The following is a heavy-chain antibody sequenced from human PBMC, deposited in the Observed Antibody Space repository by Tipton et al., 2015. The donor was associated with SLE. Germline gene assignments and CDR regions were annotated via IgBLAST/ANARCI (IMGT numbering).Heavy chain of an antibody. CDR2: IRYDGSNK. Sequence: SLRLSCVASGFTFKNYDMHWVRQAPGKGLEWVAFIRYDGSNKYYADSVKGRFTISRDNSKNTLYLQMNSLRAEDTAVYYCAKEGDYYGSGSYNAFDIWGQGTMVTVSS. D-gene: IGHD3-10*01. J-gene: IGHJ3*02. CDR3: AKEGDYYGSGSYNAFDI. V-gene: IGHV3-30*02. CDR1: GFTFKNYD.